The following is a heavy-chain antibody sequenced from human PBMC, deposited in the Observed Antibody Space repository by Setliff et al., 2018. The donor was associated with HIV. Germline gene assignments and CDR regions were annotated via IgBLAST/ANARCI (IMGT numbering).Heavy chain of an antibody. V-gene: IGHV3-21*06. Sequence: GSLRLSCAASGFTFSSYSMNWVRQAPGKGLEWVSSISSNNKYMYYADSVKGRFIISRDSAQNSLYLQMNSLRAEDSAVYYCARGDCSGGKCYYVPDYFDYWGQGALVTVSS. D-gene: IGHD2-15*01. CDR2: ISSNNKYM. J-gene: IGHJ4*02. CDR3: ARGDCSGGKCYYVPDYFDY. CDR1: GFTFSSYS.